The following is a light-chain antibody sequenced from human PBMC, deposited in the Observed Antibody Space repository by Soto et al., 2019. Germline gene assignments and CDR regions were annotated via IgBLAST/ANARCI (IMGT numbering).Light chain of an antibody. Sequence: DVVMTQSPLSLPVTLGQPASISCRSSQSLVYSDGNTYLTWLQQRPGQSPRRLIYRVSNRDSGVXDXSSGSGSGTDFSLKISRVEAEDLGVYYCVQSTHWPMTFGQGTKLEIK. CDR1: QSLVYSDGNTY. V-gene: IGKV2-30*01. CDR2: RVS. J-gene: IGKJ2*01. CDR3: VQSTHWPMT.